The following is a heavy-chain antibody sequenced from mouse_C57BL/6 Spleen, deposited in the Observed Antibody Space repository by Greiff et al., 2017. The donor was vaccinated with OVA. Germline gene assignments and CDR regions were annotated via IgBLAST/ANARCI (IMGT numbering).Heavy chain of an antibody. CDR1: GYTFTSYW. V-gene: IGHV1-64*01. D-gene: IGHD1-1*01. J-gene: IGHJ1*03. Sequence: QVQLKQPGAELVKPGASVKLSCKASGYTFTSYWMHWVKQRPGQGLEWIGMIHPNSGSTNYNEKFKSKATLTVDKSSSTAYMQLSSLTSEDSAVYYCAREGEYYGSKENWYFDVWGTGTTVTVSS. CDR2: IHPNSGST. CDR3: AREGEYYGSKENWYFDV.